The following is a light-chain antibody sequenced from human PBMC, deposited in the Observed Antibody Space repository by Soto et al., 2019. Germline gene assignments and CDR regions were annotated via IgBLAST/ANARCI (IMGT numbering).Light chain of an antibody. CDR1: SSNIGAYYD. Sequence: QSVLTQPPSVSGAPGQRVTISCTGSSSNIGAYYDVHWYQQLPGTAPKLLIYGNSNRPSGVPDRFSGSKSGTSASLAITGLQAEDEADYYCQSYDSSLSGNVVFGGGTQLTVL. CDR3: QSYDSSLSGNVV. J-gene: IGLJ2*01. V-gene: IGLV1-40*01. CDR2: GNS.